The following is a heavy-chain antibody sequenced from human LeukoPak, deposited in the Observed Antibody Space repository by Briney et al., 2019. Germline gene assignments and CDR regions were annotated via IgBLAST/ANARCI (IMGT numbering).Heavy chain of an antibody. CDR2: INPNSGST. V-gene: IGHV1-2*02. CDR1: GYTFTGYY. D-gene: IGHD5-18*01. CDR3: ARATVDTAMVTDGYYFDY. J-gene: IGHJ4*02. Sequence: GASVKVSCKASGYTFTGYYMHWVRQAPGQGLEWMGWINPNSGSTNYAQKFQGRVTMTRDTSISTAYMELSRLRSDDTAVYYCARATVDTAMVTDGYYFDYWGQGTLVTVSS.